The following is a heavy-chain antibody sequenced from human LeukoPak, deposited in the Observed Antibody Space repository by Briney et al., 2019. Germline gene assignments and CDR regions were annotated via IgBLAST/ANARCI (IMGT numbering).Heavy chain of an antibody. Sequence: GGSLRLSCAASGFTFSSYGMHWGRQAPGKGLEWVAVIWYDGSNKYYADSVKGRFTISRDNSKNTLYLQMNSLRAEDTAVYYCARYYYDSSGYYDYWGQGTLVTVSS. J-gene: IGHJ4*02. D-gene: IGHD3-22*01. CDR2: IWYDGSNK. CDR1: GFTFSSYG. CDR3: ARYYYDSSGYYDY. V-gene: IGHV3-33*01.